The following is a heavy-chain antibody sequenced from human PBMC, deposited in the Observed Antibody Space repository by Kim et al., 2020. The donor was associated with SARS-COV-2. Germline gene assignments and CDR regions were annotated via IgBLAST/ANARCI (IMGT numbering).Heavy chain of an antibody. J-gene: IGHJ1*01. Sequence: SQTLSLTCTVSGGSISGSYLSWIRQPPGKGLEWIAYIYYSESTNNNPSLRNSGSTGYNPSLKSRVNISVDTPTNQFSLRLSSLTTADTAVYYCARGSTGRDFTAPFQHWGQGTLVTVSS. CDR2: IYYSESTNNNPSLRNSGST. D-gene: IGHD2-8*02. CDR1: GGSISGSY. V-gene: IGHV4-59*01. CDR3: ARGSTGRDFTAPFQH.